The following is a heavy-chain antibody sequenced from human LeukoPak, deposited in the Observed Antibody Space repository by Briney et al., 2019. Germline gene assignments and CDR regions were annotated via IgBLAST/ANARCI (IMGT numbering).Heavy chain of an antibody. Sequence: ASVKVSCRASGYTFTGYYMHWVRQAPGQGLEWMGWINPNSGGTNYAQKFQGRVTMTRDTSISTAYMELSRLRSDDTAMYYCARRRNYYDSSGYIDYWGQGTLVTVSS. J-gene: IGHJ4*02. D-gene: IGHD3-22*01. V-gene: IGHV1-2*02. CDR1: GYTFTGYY. CDR2: INPNSGGT. CDR3: ARRRNYYDSSGYIDY.